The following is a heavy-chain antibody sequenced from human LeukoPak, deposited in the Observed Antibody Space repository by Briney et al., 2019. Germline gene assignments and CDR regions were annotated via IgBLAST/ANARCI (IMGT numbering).Heavy chain of an antibody. CDR2: IWYDGSNK. CDR1: GFTFSSYG. D-gene: IGHD3-10*01. J-gene: IGHJ5*02. Sequence: GGSLRLSCAASGFTFSSYGMHWVRQAPGKGLEWVAVIWYDGSNKYYADSVKGRFTISRDNSKNTLYLQMNSLRAEDTAVYYCAKDIITEVNWFDPWGQGTLVTVSS. V-gene: IGHV3-30*02. CDR3: AKDIITEVNWFDP.